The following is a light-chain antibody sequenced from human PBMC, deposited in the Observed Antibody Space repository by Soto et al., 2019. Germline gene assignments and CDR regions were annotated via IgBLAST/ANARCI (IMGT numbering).Light chain of an antibody. Sequence: DIQMTQSPSTLSGSLGDRLTITCRASQTISSWLAWYQQKPGKAPKLLIYAASRLQSGVPSRFSGSGSGTDFTLTINGLQPEDFASYYCQQSYSLSPITFGQGTDWRL. CDR3: QQSYSLSPIT. V-gene: IGKV1-5*01. CDR1: QTISSW. CDR2: AAS. J-gene: IGKJ5*01.